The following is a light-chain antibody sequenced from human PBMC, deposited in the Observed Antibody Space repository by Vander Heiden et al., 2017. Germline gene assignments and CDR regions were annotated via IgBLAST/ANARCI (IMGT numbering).Light chain of an antibody. CDR1: QSVSSTY. CDR2: DAS. Sequence: ALTQSPGTLSLSPGERATLSCRASQSVSSTYLGWYQQKPGQAPRLLIYDASSRATGIPDRFSGSGSGTDFTLTISRLEPEDFAVYYCQQYGNSPYTFGQGTKVEIK. CDR3: QQYGNSPYT. J-gene: IGKJ2*01. V-gene: IGKV3-20*01.